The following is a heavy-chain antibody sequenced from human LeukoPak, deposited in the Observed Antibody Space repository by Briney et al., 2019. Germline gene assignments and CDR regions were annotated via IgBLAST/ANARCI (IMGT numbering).Heavy chain of an antibody. V-gene: IGHV3-21*01. Sequence: GGSLRLSCAASGFTFSSYSMNWVRQAPGKGLEWVSSISSSSSYIYYADSVKGGFTISRDDAKNSLYLQMNSRRAEDTAVYYCARDLSSGGVDILTGYFDYWGQGTLVTVSS. CDR1: GFTFSSYS. CDR3: ARDLSSGGVDILTGYFDY. CDR2: ISSSSSYI. J-gene: IGHJ4*02. D-gene: IGHD3-9*01.